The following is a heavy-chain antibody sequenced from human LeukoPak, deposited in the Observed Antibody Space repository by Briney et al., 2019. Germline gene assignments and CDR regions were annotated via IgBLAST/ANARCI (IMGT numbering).Heavy chain of an antibody. CDR1: GGTFSSYA. Sequence: GASVKVSCKASGGTFSSYAISWVRQAPGQGLEWMGGIIPIFGTADYAQKFQGRVTITADESTSTAYMELSSLRSEDTAVYYCARDRCSSTSCYGGNWFDPWGQGTLVTVSS. D-gene: IGHD2-2*01. J-gene: IGHJ5*02. CDR2: IIPIFGTA. V-gene: IGHV1-69*13. CDR3: ARDRCSSTSCYGGNWFDP.